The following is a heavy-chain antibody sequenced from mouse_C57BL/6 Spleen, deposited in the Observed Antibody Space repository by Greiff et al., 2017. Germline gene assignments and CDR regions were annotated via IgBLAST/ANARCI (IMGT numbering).Heavy chain of an antibody. Sequence: QVQLQQPGAELVRPGSSVKLSCKASGYTFTSYWMHWVKQRPIQGLEWIGNIDPSDSETHYNQKFKDKATLTVDKSSSTAYMQLSSLTSEDSAVYYCARYYYDCDWYFDVWGTGTTVTVSS. CDR1: GYTFTSYW. CDR2: IDPSDSET. V-gene: IGHV1-52*01. D-gene: IGHD2-4*01. CDR3: ARYYYDCDWYFDV. J-gene: IGHJ1*03.